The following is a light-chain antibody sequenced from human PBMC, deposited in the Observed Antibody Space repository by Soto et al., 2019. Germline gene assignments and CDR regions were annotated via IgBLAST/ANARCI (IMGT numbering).Light chain of an antibody. CDR1: QTISSNY. J-gene: IGKJ1*01. CDR3: QQYVSWA. V-gene: IGKV3-20*01. CDR2: GTS. Sequence: EIVLTQSPGTLSVSPGERATLSCRASQTISSNYLAWYQQKPGQAPSFLIYGTSSRATGIPDRFSGSGSGTDFTLTISRLEPEDSAIYYCQQYVSWAFGQGTKVEI.